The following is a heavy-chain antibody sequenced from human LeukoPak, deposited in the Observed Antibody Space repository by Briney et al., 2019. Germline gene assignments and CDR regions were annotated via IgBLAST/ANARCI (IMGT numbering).Heavy chain of an antibody. Sequence: ASVKVSCTASGGTFSSYAISWVRQAPGQGLEWMGGIIPIFGTANYAQKFQGRVTITADESTSTAYMELSSLRSEDTAVYYCARGTDDYYDSRIDYWGQGTLVTVSS. J-gene: IGHJ4*02. V-gene: IGHV1-69*01. CDR3: ARGTDDYYDSRIDY. CDR2: IIPIFGTA. D-gene: IGHD3-22*01. CDR1: GGTFSSYA.